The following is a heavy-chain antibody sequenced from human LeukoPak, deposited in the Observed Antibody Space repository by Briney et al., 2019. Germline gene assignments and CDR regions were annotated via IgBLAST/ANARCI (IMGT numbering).Heavy chain of an antibody. D-gene: IGHD3-22*01. V-gene: IGHV4-39*07. CDR1: GGSISSSSYS. Sequence: SETLSLTCTVSGGSISSSSYSWDWIRQPPGKGLEWIGSVYYSGYTYYNPSLKSRLTISVDTSKNQFSMKMSSVTAADTAVYYCAREAPRYYYDSSGSYMDVWGQGTTVTVSS. J-gene: IGHJ6*02. CDR2: VYYSGYT. CDR3: AREAPRYYYDSSGSYMDV.